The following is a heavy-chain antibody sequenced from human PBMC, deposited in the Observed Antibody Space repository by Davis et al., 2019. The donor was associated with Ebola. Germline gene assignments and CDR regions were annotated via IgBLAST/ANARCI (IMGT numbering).Heavy chain of an antibody. CDR3: ARSGGGSAYFDL. D-gene: IGHD3-10*01. J-gene: IGHJ2*01. CDR1: GYTFTSYD. Sequence: AASVKVSCRASGYTFTSYDINWVRQATGQGLEWMGWMNPNSGNTGYAQKFQGRVTMTRNTSISTAYMELSSLRSEDTAVYYCARSGGGSAYFDLWGRGTLVTVSS. V-gene: IGHV1-8*01. CDR2: MNPNSGNT.